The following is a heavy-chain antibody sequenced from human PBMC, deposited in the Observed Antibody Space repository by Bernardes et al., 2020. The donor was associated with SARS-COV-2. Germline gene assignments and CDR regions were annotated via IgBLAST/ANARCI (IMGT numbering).Heavy chain of an antibody. J-gene: IGHJ4*02. CDR1: GASVTSSNW. Sequence: SETLSLTCAVSGASVTSSNWWSWVRQPPGKGLEWIGEVLHTGRTNYNPSLMSRVTISLDKSNNQFSLKLNSVTAADTAVYFCARKRTQDGLPTDSWGRGTLVTVSS. CDR3: ARKRTQDGLPTDS. V-gene: IGHV4-4*02. CDR2: VLHTGRT. D-gene: IGHD2-15*01.